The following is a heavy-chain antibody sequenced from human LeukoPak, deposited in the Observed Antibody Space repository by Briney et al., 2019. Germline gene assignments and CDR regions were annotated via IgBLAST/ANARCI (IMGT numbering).Heavy chain of an antibody. CDR1: GGSFSGYY. Sequence: PSETLSLTCAVYGGSFSGYYWSWIRQPPGKGLEWIGEINHSGSTNYNPSLKSRVTISVDTSKNQFSLKLSSVTAADTAVYYCARRIAVAGTCAFDIWGQGTMVTVSS. D-gene: IGHD6-19*01. V-gene: IGHV4-34*01. J-gene: IGHJ3*02. CDR2: INHSGST. CDR3: ARRIAVAGTCAFDI.